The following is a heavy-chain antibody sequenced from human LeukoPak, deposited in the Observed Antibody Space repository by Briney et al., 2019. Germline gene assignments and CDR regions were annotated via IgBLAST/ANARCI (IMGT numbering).Heavy chain of an antibody. CDR1: GGSISSSSYY. Sequence: SETLSLTCTVSGGSISSSSYYWGWIRQPPGKGLEWIGSIYYSGSTYYNPSLKSRVTISVDTSKNQFSLKLSSVTAADTAVYYCAKSPRIGTIQLRYFDYWGQGTLVTVSS. CDR2: IYYSGST. D-gene: IGHD5-18*01. CDR3: AKSPRIGTIQLRYFDY. V-gene: IGHV4-39*01. J-gene: IGHJ4*02.